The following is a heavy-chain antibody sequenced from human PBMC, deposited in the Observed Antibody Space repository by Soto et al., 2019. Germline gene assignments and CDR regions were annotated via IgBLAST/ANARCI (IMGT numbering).Heavy chain of an antibody. CDR2: ISGGGDAA. Sequence: EVHLLEFGGGLVQPGGSLRLSCAGSGFTFINYAMNWVRQAPGKGLEWVSSISGGGDAAFFPDSVRGRFTISRDNSQNTVTLQMNSLGVDDTAVYYCARKILGSTSRPNYWYFDLWGRGTLVTVSS. D-gene: IGHD2-2*01. CDR1: GFTFINYA. CDR3: ARKILGSTSRPNYWYFDL. J-gene: IGHJ2*01. V-gene: IGHV3-23*01.